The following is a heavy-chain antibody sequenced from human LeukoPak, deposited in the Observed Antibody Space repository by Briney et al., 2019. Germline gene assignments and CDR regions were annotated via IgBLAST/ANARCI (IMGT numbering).Heavy chain of an antibody. CDR1: GFTFDDYA. CDR3: AKLSGSKDPSLTDDYGDYSGWFDP. D-gene: IGHD4-17*01. V-gene: IGHV3-9*01. CDR2: ISWNSGSI. J-gene: IGHJ5*02. Sequence: GGSLRLSCAASGFTFDDYAMHWVRQAPGKGLEWVSGISWNSGSIGYADSVKGRFTISRDNAKNSLYLQMNSLRAEDTALYYCAKLSGSKDPSLTDDYGDYSGWFDPWGQGTLVTVSS.